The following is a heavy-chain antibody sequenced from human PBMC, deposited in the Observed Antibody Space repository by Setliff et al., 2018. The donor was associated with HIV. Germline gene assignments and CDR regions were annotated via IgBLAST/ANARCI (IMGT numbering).Heavy chain of an antibody. CDR2: MNPNSGNT. D-gene: IGHD3-10*01. CDR3: ARGVIRGVISQGGLDY. Sequence: GASVKVSCKASGYTFSSYDINWVRQATGQGLEWMGWMNPNSGNTGYAQKFQGRVTMTRNTYISTAYMELRRLKSEDTAVYYCARGVIRGVISQGGLDYWGPGTLVTVSS. V-gene: IGHV1-8*02. CDR1: GYTFSSYD. J-gene: IGHJ4*02.